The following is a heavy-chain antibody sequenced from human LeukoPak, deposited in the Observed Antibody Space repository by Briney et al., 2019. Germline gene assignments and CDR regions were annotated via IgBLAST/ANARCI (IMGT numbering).Heavy chain of an antibody. D-gene: IGHD3-22*01. J-gene: IGHJ3*02. Sequence: GGSLRLSCAASGFTFSNAWMSWVRQAPGKGLEWVGRIKSKTDGGTTDYAAPVKGRFTISRDDSKNTLYLQMNSLKTEDTAVYYCSLLPYDSSGYYYEWAFDIWGQGTMVTVSS. CDR3: SLLPYDSSGYYYEWAFDI. CDR1: GFTFSNAW. V-gene: IGHV3-15*01. CDR2: IKSKTDGGTT.